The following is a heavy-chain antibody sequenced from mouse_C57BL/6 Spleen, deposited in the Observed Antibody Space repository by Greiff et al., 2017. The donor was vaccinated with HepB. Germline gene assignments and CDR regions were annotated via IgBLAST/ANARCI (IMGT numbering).Heavy chain of an antibody. CDR2: IDPNSGGT. CDR1: GYTFTSYW. CDR3: ARAIRLLRVEDWYFDV. D-gene: IGHD1-1*01. Sequence: QVQLKQSGAELVKPGASVKLSCKASGYTFTSYWMHWVKQRPGRGLEWIGRIDPNSGGTKYNEKFKSKATLTVDKPSSTAYMQLSSLTSEDSAVYYCARAIRLLRVEDWYFDVWGTGTTVTVSS. V-gene: IGHV1-72*01. J-gene: IGHJ1*03.